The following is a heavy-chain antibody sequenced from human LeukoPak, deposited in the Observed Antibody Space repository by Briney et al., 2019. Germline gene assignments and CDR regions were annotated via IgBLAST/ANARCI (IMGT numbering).Heavy chain of an antibody. Sequence: GGSLRLSCAASGFTFSSYWMGWVRQAPGKGLEWVANIQQGGSHKYYVDSVKGRFTISRDDSKNTLFLQMNSLRAEDTAVYYCARSVAKVGHYYYYGMDVWGQGTTVTVSS. CDR1: GFTFSSYW. J-gene: IGHJ6*02. CDR2: IQQGGSHK. CDR3: ARSVAKVGHYYYYGMDV. D-gene: IGHD5/OR15-5a*01. V-gene: IGHV3-7*03.